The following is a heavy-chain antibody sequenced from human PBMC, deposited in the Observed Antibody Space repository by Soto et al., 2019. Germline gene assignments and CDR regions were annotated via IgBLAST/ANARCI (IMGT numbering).Heavy chain of an antibody. CDR3: ATQEVGGSYVYTFDP. J-gene: IGHJ5*02. Sequence: PSETLSLTCTVSGGSISSSSYYWGWIRQPPGKGLEWIGSIYYSGSTYYNPSLKSRVTISVDTSKNQFSLKLSSVTAADTAVYYCATQEVGGSYVYTFDPWGQGTLVTVSS. CDR2: IYYSGST. V-gene: IGHV4-39*01. D-gene: IGHD1-26*01. CDR1: GGSISSSSYY.